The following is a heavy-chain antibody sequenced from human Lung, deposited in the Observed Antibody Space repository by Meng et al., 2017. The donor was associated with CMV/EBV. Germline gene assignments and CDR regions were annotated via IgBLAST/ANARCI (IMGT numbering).Heavy chain of an antibody. CDR2: INPSGGST. CDR1: GYTFTSYY. Sequence: SVKVSXKASGYTFTSYYMHWVRQAPGQGLEWMGIINPSGGSTSYAQKFQGRVTMTRDTSTSTVYMELSSLRSEDTAVYYCARDRLGVTTGMDFWGQGTTVTVSS. CDR3: ARDRLGVTTGMDF. V-gene: IGHV1-46*01. J-gene: IGHJ6*02. D-gene: IGHD4-11*01.